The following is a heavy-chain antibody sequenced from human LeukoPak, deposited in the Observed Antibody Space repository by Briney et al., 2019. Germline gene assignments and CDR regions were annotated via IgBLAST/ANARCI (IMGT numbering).Heavy chain of an antibody. CDR3: ARRRSGGRDFDF. J-gene: IGHJ4*02. Sequence: SETLSLTCTVSGGPISSSYWSWIRQPPGKGLEWIGYIYTSGSTNYNPSLKSRVTISVDTSKNQFSLNLSSVTAADTAVHYCARRRSGGRDFDFWGRGTLVTVSS. D-gene: IGHD2-15*01. CDR1: GGPISSSY. CDR2: IYTSGST. V-gene: IGHV4-4*09.